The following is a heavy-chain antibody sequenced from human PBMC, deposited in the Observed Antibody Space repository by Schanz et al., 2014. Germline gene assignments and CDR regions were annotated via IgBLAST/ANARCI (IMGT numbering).Heavy chain of an antibody. Sequence: DVQLLESGGGLVQPGGSLRLSCAASGFTFTNYAMSWVRQAPGKGLEWLSYVSRSTPDIYYADSVKGRFTISRDNAKNSLYLQMNSLRAEDTAVYHCARDGEAAAGCDYWGQGTLVAVSS. D-gene: IGHD6-13*01. J-gene: IGHJ4*02. CDR3: ARDGEAAAGCDY. CDR1: GFTFTNYA. CDR2: VSRSTPDI. V-gene: IGHV3-48*01.